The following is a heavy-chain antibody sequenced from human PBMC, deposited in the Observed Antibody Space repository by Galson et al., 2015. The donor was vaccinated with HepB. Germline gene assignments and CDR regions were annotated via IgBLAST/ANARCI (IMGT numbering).Heavy chain of an antibody. CDR2: IIPIFGTA. Sequence: SVKVSCKASGGTFSSYAISWVRQAPGQGLEWMGGIIPIFGTANYAQKFQGRVTITADKSTSTAYMELSSLRSEDTAVYYCASQICGGDCYQTLYYYGMDVWGQGATVTVSS. V-gene: IGHV1-69*06. D-gene: IGHD2-21*01. CDR3: ASQICGGDCYQTLYYYGMDV. CDR1: GGTFSSYA. J-gene: IGHJ6*02.